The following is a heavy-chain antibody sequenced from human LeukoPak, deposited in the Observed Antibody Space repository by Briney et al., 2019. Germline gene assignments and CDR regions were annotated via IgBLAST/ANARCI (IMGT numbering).Heavy chain of an antibody. J-gene: IGHJ4*02. Sequence: GASVKVSCKASGYTFTGYYMHWVRQAPGQGLEWMGWINPNSGGTNYAQKFQGRVTMTRDTSISIAYMELSRLGSDDTAVYYCARDGRNYYDSSGYSYWAYWGQGTLVTVSS. CDR3: ARDGRNYYDSSGYSYWAY. CDR2: INPNSGGT. V-gene: IGHV1-2*02. D-gene: IGHD3-22*01. CDR1: GYTFTGYY.